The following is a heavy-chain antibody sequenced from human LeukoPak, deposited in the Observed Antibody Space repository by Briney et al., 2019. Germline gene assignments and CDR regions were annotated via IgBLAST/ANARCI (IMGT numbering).Heavy chain of an antibody. CDR2: IYYSGST. Sequence: PSETLSLTCTVSGGSISSSSYYWGWIRQPPGKGLEWIGSIYYSGSTYYNPSLKSRVTISVDKSKNQFSLKLSSVTAADTAVYYCARGGAVQLCPELWGQGTLVTVSS. J-gene: IGHJ4*02. D-gene: IGHD5-18*01. V-gene: IGHV4-39*07. CDR3: ARGGAVQLCPEL. CDR1: GGSISSSSYY.